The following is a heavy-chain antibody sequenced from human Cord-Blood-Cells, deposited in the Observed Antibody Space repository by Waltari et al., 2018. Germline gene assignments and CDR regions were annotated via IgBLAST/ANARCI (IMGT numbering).Heavy chain of an antibody. D-gene: IGHD1-26*01. Sequence: QVQLQQWGAGLLKPSETLSLTCAVYGGSFSGYYWSWIRQPPGKGLEWIGEINHSGSTNYNPALQGRVTISVDPAKNQFSLKLSSVTAADTAVYYCARRGPGPGYSGSYYYYYYGMDVWGQGTTVTVSS. V-gene: IGHV4-34*01. CDR1: GGSFSGYY. CDR2: INHSGST. J-gene: IGHJ6*02. CDR3: ARRGPGPGYSGSYYYYYYGMDV.